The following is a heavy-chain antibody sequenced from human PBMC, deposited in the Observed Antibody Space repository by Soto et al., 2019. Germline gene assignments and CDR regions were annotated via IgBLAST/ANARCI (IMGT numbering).Heavy chain of an antibody. V-gene: IGHV4-34*01. J-gene: IGHJ4*02. D-gene: IGHD3-22*01. CDR1: GGSFSGYY. CDR2: INHSGST. CDR3: ARGGPSDSGYSDY. Sequence: SETLSLTCAVYGGSFSGYYWSWIRQPPGKGLEWIGEINHSGSTNYNPSLKSRVTISVDTSKNQFSLKLSSVTAADTAVYYCARGGPSDSGYSDYWGQGTLVTVSS.